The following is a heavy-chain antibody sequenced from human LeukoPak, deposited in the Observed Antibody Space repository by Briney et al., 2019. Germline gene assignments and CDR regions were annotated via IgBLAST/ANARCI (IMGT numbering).Heavy chain of an antibody. CDR2: IYYSGST. CDR1: GGSISSRSNY. J-gene: IGHJ4*02. CDR3: AREQTDYDILTGYRRYYFDY. D-gene: IGHD3-9*01. V-gene: IGHV4-39*07. Sequence: SETLSLTCTVSGGSISSRSNYWGWIRQPPGKGLEWIGSIYYSGSTYYNPSLKSRVTISVDTSKNQFSLKLSSVTAADTGVYYCAREQTDYDILTGYRRYYFDYWGQGTLVTVSS.